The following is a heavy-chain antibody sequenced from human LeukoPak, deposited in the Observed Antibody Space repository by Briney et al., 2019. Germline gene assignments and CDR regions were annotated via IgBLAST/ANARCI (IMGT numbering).Heavy chain of an antibody. CDR3: ATYRALTGESYYFDY. CDR2: ITPSGGST. D-gene: IGHD7-27*01. CDR1: GYTFTSYY. V-gene: IGHV1-46*01. Sequence: ASVKVSCKASGYTFTSYYMHWVRQAPGQGLEWMGIITPSGGSTTYAQKFQGRVTMTRDTSTSTVYMELSSLRSEDTAVYYCATYRALTGESYYFDYWGQGTLVTVSS. J-gene: IGHJ4*02.